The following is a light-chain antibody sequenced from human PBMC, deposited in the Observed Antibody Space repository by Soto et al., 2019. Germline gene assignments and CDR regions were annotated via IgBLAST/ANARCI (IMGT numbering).Light chain of an antibody. J-gene: IGKJ1*01. CDR1: RDVGSD. CDR2: AAS. CDR3: LQDFNYPWT. V-gene: IGKV1-6*01. Sequence: TQMTQSPLSLSASVGEKIIITCRASRDVGSDVSWYQQKPGQAPKLVIYAASNLYTGVPSRFSGSGSGTDFTLTIGSLQPEDFATYYCLQDFNYPWTFGQGTKVDIK.